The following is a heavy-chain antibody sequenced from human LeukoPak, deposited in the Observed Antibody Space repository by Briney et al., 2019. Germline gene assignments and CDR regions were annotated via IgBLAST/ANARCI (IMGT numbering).Heavy chain of an antibody. V-gene: IGHV4-34*01. D-gene: IGHD4-17*01. J-gene: IGHJ6*03. CDR2: INHSGST. CDR1: GGSISSYY. Sequence: SETLSLTCTVSGGSISSYYWSWIRQPPGKGLEWIGEINHSGSTNYNPSLKSRVTISVDTSKNQFSLKLSSVTAADTAVYYCARGLPATVTTLGSYYYYMDVWGKGTTVTVSS. CDR3: ARGLPATVTTLGSYYYYMDV.